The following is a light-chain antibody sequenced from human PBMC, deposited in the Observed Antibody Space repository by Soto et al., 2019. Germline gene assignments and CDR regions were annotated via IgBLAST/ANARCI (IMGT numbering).Light chain of an antibody. J-gene: IGKJ1*01. CDR1: QSVSSN. Sequence: EVVITQSPATLSVSPGERATLSCRASQSVSSNLAWFQQKPGQAPRLVIYDASTRATGIPARFSGSGSGTEFTLIISSLQSEDCAVYYCQQYNHWWTFGRGTKV. V-gene: IGKV3-15*01. CDR3: QQYNHWWT. CDR2: DAS.